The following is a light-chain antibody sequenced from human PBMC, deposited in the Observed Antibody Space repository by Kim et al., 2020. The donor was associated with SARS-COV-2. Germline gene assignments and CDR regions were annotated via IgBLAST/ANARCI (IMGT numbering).Light chain of an antibody. CDR1: QNIGTY. CDR3: QQRNNWPPAVT. J-gene: IGKJ4*01. CDR2: DAA. Sequence: PGEGATLSCRASQNIGTYLAWYQHRPGQAPRLLIYDAANRAAGIPDRFSGSGSGTDFTLTIGSLEPEDFSIYYCQQRNNWPPAVTFGGGTKVDIK. V-gene: IGKV3-11*01.